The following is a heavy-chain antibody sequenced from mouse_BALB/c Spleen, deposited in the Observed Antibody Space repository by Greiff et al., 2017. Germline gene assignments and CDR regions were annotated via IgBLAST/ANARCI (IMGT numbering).Heavy chain of an antibody. CDR2: IYPGDGDT. CDR3: ARSGYYYGISYEDYFDY. Sequence: QVQLQQSGPELVKPGASVKISCKASGYAFSSSWMNWVQHRPGQGLEWIGRIYPGDGDTHYNGKFKGKATLTADKSSSTAYMQLSSLTSVDSAVYLCARSGYYYGISYEDYFDYWGQGTTLTGSS. J-gene: IGHJ2*01. CDR1: GYAFSSSW. D-gene: IGHD1-1*01. V-gene: IGHV1-82*01.